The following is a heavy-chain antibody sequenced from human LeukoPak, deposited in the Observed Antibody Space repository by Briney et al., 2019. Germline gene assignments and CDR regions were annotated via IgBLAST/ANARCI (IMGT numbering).Heavy chain of an antibody. Sequence: ASVKVSCKVSGYTLTELSMHWVRQAPGKGLEWMGGFDPEEGEAIYAQTFQGRVTMTEGTSTDTAYMELGSLRSGDTAVYYCASTRIPMLRGPFDPWGQGTLVTVSS. V-gene: IGHV1-24*01. CDR3: ASTRIPMLRGPFDP. D-gene: IGHD3-10*01. CDR1: GYTLTELS. CDR2: FDPEEGEA. J-gene: IGHJ5*02.